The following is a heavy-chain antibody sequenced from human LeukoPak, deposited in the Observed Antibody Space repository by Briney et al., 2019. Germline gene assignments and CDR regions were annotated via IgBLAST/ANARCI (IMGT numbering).Heavy chain of an antibody. CDR1: GGSISPYY. Sequence: SETLSLTCTVSGGSISPYYWSWIRQSAGKGLEWIGRVHGSGSPNYNPSLKSRAIISVDKSKNQLSLKLNSVTAADTAVYYCARGGTYGSGSDQHTTLDYWGQGTLVTVSS. D-gene: IGHD3-10*01. CDR3: ARGGTYGSGSDQHTTLDY. V-gene: IGHV4-4*07. CDR2: VHGSGSP. J-gene: IGHJ4*02.